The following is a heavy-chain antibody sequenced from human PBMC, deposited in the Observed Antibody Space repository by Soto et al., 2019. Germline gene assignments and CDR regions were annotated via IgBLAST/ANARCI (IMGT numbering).Heavy chain of an antibody. V-gene: IGHV3-30-3*01. CDR3: ARDWYSSSWDYYYYGMDV. D-gene: IGHD6-6*01. Sequence: GGSLRLSCAASGFTFSSYAMHWVRQAPGKGLECVAVISYDGSNKYYADSVKGRFTISRDNSKNTLYLQMNSLRAEDTAVYYCARDWYSSSWDYYYYGMDVWGQGTTVTVYS. CDR1: GFTFSSYA. J-gene: IGHJ6*02. CDR2: ISYDGSNK.